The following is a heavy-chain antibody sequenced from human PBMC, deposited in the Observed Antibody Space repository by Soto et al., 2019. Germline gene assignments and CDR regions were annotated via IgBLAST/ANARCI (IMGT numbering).Heavy chain of an antibody. Sequence: ASVKVSCKASGYTFTSYGISWVRQAPGQGLEWMGWISAYNGNTNYAQKLQGRVTMTTDTSTSTAYMELRSLRSDDTAVYYCARGALYGDYPNWFDPWGQGTLVTVSS. J-gene: IGHJ5*02. CDR1: GYTFTSYG. CDR2: ISAYNGNT. CDR3: ARGALYGDYPNWFDP. D-gene: IGHD4-17*01. V-gene: IGHV1-18*01.